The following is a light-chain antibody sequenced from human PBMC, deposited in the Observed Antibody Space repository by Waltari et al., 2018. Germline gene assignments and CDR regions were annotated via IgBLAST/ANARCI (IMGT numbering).Light chain of an antibody. CDR1: QNINSW. Sequence: DIQMTQSPSILSASVGDRVTLPCRASQNINSWLAWYQQKPGMAPKLLISKASTLESGVPSRFSGSGSGTEFTLTISSLQPDDLATYYCQQYRTNPWAFGQGTKV. V-gene: IGKV1-5*03. CDR2: KAS. CDR3: QQYRTNPWA. J-gene: IGKJ1*01.